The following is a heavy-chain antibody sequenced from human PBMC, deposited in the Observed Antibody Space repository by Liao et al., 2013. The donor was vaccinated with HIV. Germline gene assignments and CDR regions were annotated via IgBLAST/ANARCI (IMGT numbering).Heavy chain of an antibody. D-gene: IGHD4-17*01. J-gene: IGHJ3*02. V-gene: IGHV4-61*02. CDR2: IYTSGST. Sequence: QVQLQESGPGLVKPSETLSLTCTVSGGSISSGSYYWSWIRQPAGKGLEWIGRIYTSGSTAYNPSLKSRVTISVDTSKNQFSLKLSSVTAADTAVYYCARAAVLATVTPRDGFDIWGRRD. CDR3: ARAAVLATVTPRDGFDI. CDR1: GGSISSGSYY.